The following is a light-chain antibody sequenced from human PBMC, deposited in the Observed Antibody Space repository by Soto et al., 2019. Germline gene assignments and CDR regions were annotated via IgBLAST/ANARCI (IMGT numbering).Light chain of an antibody. CDR1: QSVSSSY. V-gene: IGKV3D-7*01. CDR2: GAS. CDR3: QQDYNLPPT. Sequence: EIVMTQSPATLSLSPGERATLSCRASQSVSSSYLSWNQQKPGQAPRLLIYGASTRATGIPARFSGSGSGTDFTLTISSLQPADFAVYYCQQDYNLPPTFGQGTRLEIK. J-gene: IGKJ5*01.